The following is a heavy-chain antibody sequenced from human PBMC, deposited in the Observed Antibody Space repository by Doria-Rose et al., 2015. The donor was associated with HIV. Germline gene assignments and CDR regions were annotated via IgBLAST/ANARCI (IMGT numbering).Heavy chain of an antibody. V-gene: IGHV2-26*01. CDR1: GVSLSSPGMG. CDR3: ARIKSSRWYHKYYFDF. Sequence: QVTLKESGPVLVKPTETLTLTCTVSGVSLSSPGMGVSWIRQPPGKALEWLANIFSDDERSYKTSLKSRLTISRGTSKSQVVLTMTGMDPVDTATYYCARIKSSRWYHKYYFDFWGQGTLVTVSA. D-gene: IGHD6-13*01. J-gene: IGHJ4*02. CDR2: IFSDDER.